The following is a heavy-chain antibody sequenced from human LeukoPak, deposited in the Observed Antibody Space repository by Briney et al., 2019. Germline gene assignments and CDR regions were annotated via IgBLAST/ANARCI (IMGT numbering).Heavy chain of an antibody. CDR3: AKDTVLVGARLGSGREKINWFDP. D-gene: IGHD1-26*01. CDR2: IWYDGNEI. Sequence: GGSLRLSCAASGFTFRSSGMHWVRQTPGKGLEWVAFIWYDGNEIYYADSVKGRFTISRDNSRNTLYLQMNSLRTEDTAVYYCAKDTVLVGARLGSGREKINWFDPWGQGTLVTVSS. J-gene: IGHJ5*02. V-gene: IGHV3-30*02. CDR1: GFTFRSSG.